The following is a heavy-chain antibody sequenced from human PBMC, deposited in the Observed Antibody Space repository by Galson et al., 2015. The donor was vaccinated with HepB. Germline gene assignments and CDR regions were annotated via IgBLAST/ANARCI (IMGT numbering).Heavy chain of an antibody. CDR2: INPNSGGT. J-gene: IGHJ4*02. D-gene: IGHD2-21*01. Sequence: SVKVSCKASGYTFTGYYMHWVRQAPGQGLEWMGWINPNSGGTNYAQKFQGRVTMTRDTSISTAYMELSRLRSDDTAVYYCARDLVTYCGGDCPWGYFDYWGQGTLVTVSS. CDR1: GYTFTGYY. CDR3: ARDLVTYCGGDCPWGYFDY. V-gene: IGHV1-2*02.